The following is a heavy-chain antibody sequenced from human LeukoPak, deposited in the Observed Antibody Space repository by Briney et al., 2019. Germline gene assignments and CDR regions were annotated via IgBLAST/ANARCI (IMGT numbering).Heavy chain of an antibody. D-gene: IGHD4-23*01. CDR3: ARGGGHLDC. CDR2: IKEDGSER. CDR1: AFIFSGHW. V-gene: IGHV3-7*03. Sequence: GGSLRLSCEGSAFIFSGHWMNWVRQTPGKGLEWVACIKEDGSERQYVDSVKGRFTISRDNAKNSLFLQMNSLRVEDTAVYYCARGGGHLDCWGQGTLVTVSS. J-gene: IGHJ4*02.